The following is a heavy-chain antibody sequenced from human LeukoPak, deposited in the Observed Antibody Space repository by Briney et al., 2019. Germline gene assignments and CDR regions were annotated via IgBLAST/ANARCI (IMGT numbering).Heavy chain of an antibody. D-gene: IGHD3-22*01. CDR2: ISSSGSAI. CDR1: GFTFSSYE. V-gene: IGHV3-48*03. Sequence: GGSLRLSCAASGFTFSSYEMNWVRQAPGKGLEWVSYISSSGSAIYYAAAVKGRFTISRDNAKNSLYLQMNSLRAEDTAVYYCARPEDSSGYPTCFDDWGQGTLVTVSS. CDR3: ARPEDSSGYPTCFDD. J-gene: IGHJ4*02.